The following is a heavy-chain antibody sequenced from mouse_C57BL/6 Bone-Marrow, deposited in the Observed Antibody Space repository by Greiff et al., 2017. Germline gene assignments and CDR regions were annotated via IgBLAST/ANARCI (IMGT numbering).Heavy chain of an antibody. CDR3: ARSGPLGRSFDY. CDR1: GYTFTSYW. J-gene: IGHJ2*01. CDR2: IYPTSVRT. D-gene: IGHD4-1*01. Sequence: VQLQQSGAELVKPGASVKMSCKASGYTFTSYWITWVKQRPGQGLEWIGDIYPTSVRTNYNEKFKSKAILTVDTSSNTAYMQLSSLTSEDSAVFYWARSGPLGRSFDYWGQGTTLTVSS. V-gene: IGHV1-55*01.